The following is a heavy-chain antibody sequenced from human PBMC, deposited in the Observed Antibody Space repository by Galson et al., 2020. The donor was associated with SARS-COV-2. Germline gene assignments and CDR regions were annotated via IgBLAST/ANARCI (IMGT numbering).Heavy chain of an antibody. J-gene: IGHJ4*02. D-gene: IGHD3-10*01. Sequence: GESLKISCAASGFTFSSYAMSWVRQAPGKGLEWVSAISGSGGSTYYADSVKGRFTISRDNSKNTLYLQMNSLRAEDTAVYYCAKDVLKDGSGIKGYFDYWGQGTLVTVSS. CDR2: ISGSGGST. CDR1: GFTFSSYA. V-gene: IGHV3-23*01. CDR3: AKDVLKDGSGIKGYFDY.